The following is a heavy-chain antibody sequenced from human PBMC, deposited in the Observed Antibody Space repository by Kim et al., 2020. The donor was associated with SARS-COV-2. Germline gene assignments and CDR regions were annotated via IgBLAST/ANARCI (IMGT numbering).Heavy chain of an antibody. CDR3: VTAAPIVAPTRND. J-gene: IGHJ4*02. D-gene: IGHD1-26*01. Sequence: ADYVKGRFTISRDNSKNTLYLQMNSLRAEDTALYYGVTAAPIVAPTRNDWGQGTLVTVSS. V-gene: IGHV3-23*01.